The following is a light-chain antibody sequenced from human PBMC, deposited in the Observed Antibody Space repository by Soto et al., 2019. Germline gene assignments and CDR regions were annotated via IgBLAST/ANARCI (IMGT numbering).Light chain of an antibody. Sequence: EMVLPQAPCTVSWSPGERSTLCCMAIQIFTTYLAWYQQKPVQAPSLLIYDASNRATGIPARFSGSGSGTDSTLTISSLEPEDFAVYYCQQRSNWPPPISFGQGTRLEI. CDR1: QIFTTY. CDR3: QQRSNWPPPIS. V-gene: IGKV3-11*01. J-gene: IGKJ5*01. CDR2: DAS.